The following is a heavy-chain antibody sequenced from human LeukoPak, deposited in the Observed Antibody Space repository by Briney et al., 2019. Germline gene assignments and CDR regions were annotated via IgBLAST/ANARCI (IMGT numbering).Heavy chain of an antibody. Sequence: PSESLSLTHTFSVGSNSSGDYYWSWIRQPPGKGLEWIGYIYYSESTYYNPSLNSRVTISVDTSKNQFSVKLSSVTAADTAVYHCARDPDYWGQGTLVTVSS. CDR1: VGSNSSGDYY. J-gene: IGHJ4*02. CDR2: IYYSEST. CDR3: ARDPDY. V-gene: IGHV4-30-4*08.